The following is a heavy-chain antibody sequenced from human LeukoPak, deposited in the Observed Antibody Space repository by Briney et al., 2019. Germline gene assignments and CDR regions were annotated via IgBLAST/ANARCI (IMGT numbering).Heavy chain of an antibody. CDR1: GGSISSSSYY. V-gene: IGHV4-39*01. J-gene: IGHJ6*03. D-gene: IGHD2-2*01. CDR2: IYYSGST. Sequence: PSETLSLTCTVSGGSISSSSYYWGWIRQPPGKGLEWIGSIYYSGSTYYNPSLKSRVTISVDTSKNQFSLKLSSVTAADTAVYYCARHVVPADYYYMDVWGKGTTVTVSS. CDR3: ARHVVPADYYYMDV.